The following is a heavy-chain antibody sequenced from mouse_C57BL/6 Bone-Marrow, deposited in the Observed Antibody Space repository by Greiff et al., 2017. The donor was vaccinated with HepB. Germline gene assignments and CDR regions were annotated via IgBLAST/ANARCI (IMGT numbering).Heavy chain of an antibody. V-gene: IGHV1-52*01. Sequence: QVQLQQPGAELVRPGSSVKLSCKASGYTFTSYWMHWAKQRPIQGLEWIGNIDPSDSETHYNQKFKDKATLTVDKSSSTAYMQLSSLTSEDSAVYYCARLSRSYFDYWGQGTTLTVSS. CDR3: ARLSRSYFDY. J-gene: IGHJ2*01. CDR2: IDPSDSET. CDR1: GYTFTSYW.